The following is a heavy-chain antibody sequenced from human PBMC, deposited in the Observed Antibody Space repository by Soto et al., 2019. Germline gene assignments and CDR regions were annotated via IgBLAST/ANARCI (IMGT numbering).Heavy chain of an antibody. J-gene: IGHJ6*02. CDR2: INHSGST. Sequence: ESLKISCAASGYTFSHYWSWIRQPPGKGLEWIGEINHSGSTNYNPSLKRRVTISVDTSKKQFSLNLSSVTAADTAVYYCARVTGMDVWGQGTTVTVSS. CDR3: ARVTGMDV. D-gene: IGHD2-21*02. CDR1: GYTFSHY. V-gene: IGHV4-34*01.